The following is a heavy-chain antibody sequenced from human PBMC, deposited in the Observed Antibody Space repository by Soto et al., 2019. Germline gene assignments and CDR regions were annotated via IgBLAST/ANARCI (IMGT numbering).Heavy chain of an antibody. J-gene: IGHJ5*02. CDR3: AKEPNIQLERPFGP. V-gene: IGHV3-30*18. Sequence: QVQLVESGGGVVQPGRSLRLSCAASGFTFSSYGMHWVRQAPGKGLEWVAVISYDGSNKYYADSVKGRFTISRDNSKNTLYLQMNSLRAEDTAVYYCAKEPNIQLERPFGPWGQGTLVTVSS. CDR1: GFTFSSYG. D-gene: IGHD1-1*01. CDR2: ISYDGSNK.